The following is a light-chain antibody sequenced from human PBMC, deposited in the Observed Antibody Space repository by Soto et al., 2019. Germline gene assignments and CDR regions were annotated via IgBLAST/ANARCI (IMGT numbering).Light chain of an antibody. CDR3: QQGYSTTPIT. J-gene: IGKJ5*01. CDR2: GAS. V-gene: IGKV1-39*01. Sequence: DIQMTQSPASRSAAIGEVVTITCRASQCIKNYLNWYQHKPGAAPKLLIFGASNLESGVPSRFSGSGSGTEFTLSISSLQPEDFATYYCQQGYSTTPITFGQGTRLEIK. CDR1: QCIKNY.